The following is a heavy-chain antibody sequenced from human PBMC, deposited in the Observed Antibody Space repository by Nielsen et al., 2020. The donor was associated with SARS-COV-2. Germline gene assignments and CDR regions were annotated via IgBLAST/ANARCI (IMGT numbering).Heavy chain of an antibody. CDR1: GFTFTSSA. Sequence: SVKVSCKASGFTFTSSAMQWVQQARGQRLEWIGWIVVGSGNTNYAQKFQERVTITRDMSTSTAYMELSRLRSDDTAVYYCARGGDFWSGSPHWFDPWGQGTLVTVSS. CDR3: ARGGDFWSGSPHWFDP. CDR2: IVVGSGNT. D-gene: IGHD3-3*01. J-gene: IGHJ5*02. V-gene: IGHV1-58*02.